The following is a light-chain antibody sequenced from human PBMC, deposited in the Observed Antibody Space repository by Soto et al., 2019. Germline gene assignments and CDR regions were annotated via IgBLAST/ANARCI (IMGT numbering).Light chain of an antibody. Sequence: EIVMTQSPATLSVSPGETATLSCRASQYVSNKVAWYQQKPGQAPSLLILGASTRATGVPARFSGSGSGTEFTLTISSLQSEDFAVYYCQQYNSWPPYTFGQGTKVDIK. CDR1: QYVSNK. V-gene: IGKV3-15*01. J-gene: IGKJ2*01. CDR2: GAS. CDR3: QQYNSWPPYT.